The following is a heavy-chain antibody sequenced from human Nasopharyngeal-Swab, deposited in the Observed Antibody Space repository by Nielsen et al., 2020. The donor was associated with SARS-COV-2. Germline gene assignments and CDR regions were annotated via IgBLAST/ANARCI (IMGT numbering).Heavy chain of an antibody. V-gene: IGHV3-11*06. CDR2: ISGKSTYT. CDR3: ARETRDY. D-gene: IGHD1-14*01. J-gene: IGHJ4*02. Sequence: WIRQPPGKGLEWISYISGKSTYTSYADSVKGRFTISRDNVKKSLYLQMNSLRAEDTAVYYCARETRDYWGQGIPVTVSS.